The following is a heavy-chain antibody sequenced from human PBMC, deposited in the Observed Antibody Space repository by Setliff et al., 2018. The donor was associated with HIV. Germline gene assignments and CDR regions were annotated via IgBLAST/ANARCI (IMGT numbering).Heavy chain of an antibody. J-gene: IGHJ4*02. D-gene: IGHD6-19*01. Sequence: LRLSCAGSGFTFSYYPMHWVRQAPGKGLEWVAVISFDGNNKHSADSVKGRFTISRENSKNTLFLQMNSLRAEDTAVYYCARDGSGYSSAGYYFDYWGQGTLVTVSS. CDR2: ISFDGNNK. V-gene: IGHV3-30*04. CDR1: GFTFSYYP. CDR3: ARDGSGYSSAGYYFDY.